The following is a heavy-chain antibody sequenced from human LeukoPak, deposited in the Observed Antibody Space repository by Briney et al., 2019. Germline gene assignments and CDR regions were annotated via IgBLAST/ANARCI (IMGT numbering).Heavy chain of an antibody. CDR2: ISAYNGNT. Sequence: ASVKVSCKASGYTFTNYGINWVRQAPGQGLEWMGWISAYNGNTNYARNLQGRVTMTTDTSTSTAHMELRSLRSDDTAVYYCARDQDSSLSQSPLYFDYWGQGTLVTVSS. D-gene: IGHD6-6*01. J-gene: IGHJ4*02. CDR1: GYTFTNYG. V-gene: IGHV1-18*01. CDR3: ARDQDSSLSQSPLYFDY.